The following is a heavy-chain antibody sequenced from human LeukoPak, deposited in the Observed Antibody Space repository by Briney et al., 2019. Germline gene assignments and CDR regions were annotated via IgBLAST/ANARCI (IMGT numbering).Heavy chain of an antibody. D-gene: IGHD4-11*01. J-gene: IGHJ4*02. V-gene: IGHV3-21*01. CDR1: GFTFSSYS. Sequence: GGSLRLSCGASGFTFSSYSMNWVRQAPGKGLEWVSSSSGSGAYIYYADSVKGRFTISRDNAKNLLYLQMNSLRAEDTAMYYCARDLYGNYALDYWGQGTLVTVSS. CDR2: SSGSGAYI. CDR3: ARDLYGNYALDY.